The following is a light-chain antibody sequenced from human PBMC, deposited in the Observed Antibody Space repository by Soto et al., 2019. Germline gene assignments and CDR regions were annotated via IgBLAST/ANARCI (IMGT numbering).Light chain of an antibody. J-gene: IGLJ2*01. CDR3: SSYTSSSTLV. CDR2: EVS. CDR1: SSDVGGYIY. V-gene: IGLV2-14*01. Sequence: QSALTQPRSVSGSPGQSVTISCTGTSSDVGGYIYVSWYQQHPGKAPKLMIYEVSNRPSGVSNRFSGSKSGNTASLTISGLQAEDEADYYCSSYTSSSTLVFGGGTKLTVL.